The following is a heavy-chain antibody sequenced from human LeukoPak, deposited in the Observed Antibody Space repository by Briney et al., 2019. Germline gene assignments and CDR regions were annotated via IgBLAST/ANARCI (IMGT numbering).Heavy chain of an antibody. CDR1: GFTFSDYS. V-gene: IGHV3-48*02. CDR3: ARGSHRGAWLIDY. J-gene: IGHJ4*02. CDR2: LDASGDNI. Sequence: GGSLRLSCVTSGFTFSDYSMNWVRQAPGTGPQWISFLDASGDNIDYADSVRGRFTISRDNAKNSLYLHMNSLGDDDTAVYYCARGSHRGAWLIDYWGQGTLVTVPS. D-gene: IGHD5-12*01.